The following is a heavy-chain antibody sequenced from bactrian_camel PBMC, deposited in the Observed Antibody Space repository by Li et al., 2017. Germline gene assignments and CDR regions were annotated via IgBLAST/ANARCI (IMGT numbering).Heavy chain of an antibody. CDR1: GFIFSSHS. D-gene: IGHD2*01. V-gene: IGHV3S28*01. CDR2: STYAGSS. CDR3: AAQRRTTINDMCRLGRGNY. Sequence: QLVESGGGSVQAGGSLRLSCAASGFIFSSHSMSWFRQARGTGLEWVSHSTYAGSSYYTDAVKGRFTISRDNAKNTLYLQMNSLKPEDTAMYYCAAQRRTTINDMCRLGRGNYWGQGTQVTVS. J-gene: IGHJ4*01.